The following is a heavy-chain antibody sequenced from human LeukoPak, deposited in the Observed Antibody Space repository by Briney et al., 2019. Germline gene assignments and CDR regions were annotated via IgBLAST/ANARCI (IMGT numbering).Heavy chain of an antibody. CDR2: IGTSGDT. CDR1: GFTFSSYD. V-gene: IGHV3-13*04. CDR3: SRVGSSGWPNYFDS. Sequence: GGSLRLSCAASGFTFSSYDMHWVRHATGKGLEGVSVIGTSGDTYYAGSVKGRFTISRENAKNSLYLQMNSLTARDTAVYFCSRVGSSGWPNYFDSWGQGTLVTVSS. J-gene: IGHJ4*02. D-gene: IGHD6-19*01.